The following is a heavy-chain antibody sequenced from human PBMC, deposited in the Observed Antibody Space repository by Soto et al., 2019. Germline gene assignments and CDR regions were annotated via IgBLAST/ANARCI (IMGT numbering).Heavy chain of an antibody. D-gene: IGHD3-22*01. CDR1: GFTFSFCA. CDR2: IRGSGGDT. CDR3: VKVHSASYYYFDF. J-gene: IGHJ4*02. V-gene: IGHV3-23*01. Sequence: EVQLLESGGGLVQPGGSLRLSCAASGFTFSFCAMSWVRQAPGKGLKWVSSIRGSGGDTYYADSVRARFTISRDNSKDSLELQMTSRRVVGTAVYFCVKVHSASYYYFDFWGQGTRVTVSS.